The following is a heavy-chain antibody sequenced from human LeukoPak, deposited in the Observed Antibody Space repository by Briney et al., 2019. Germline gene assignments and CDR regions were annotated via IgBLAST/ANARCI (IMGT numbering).Heavy chain of an antibody. D-gene: IGHD3-3*01. CDR3: ARWSGFLYNWFDP. CDR2: IYYSGST. V-gene: IGHV4-39*01. CDR1: GASISSSSYY. J-gene: IGHJ5*02. Sequence: SETLSLTCTVSGASISSSSYYWGWIRQPPGKGLEWIGSIYYSGSTHYNPSLKSRVTISVDTSNNQFALKLSSVTAADTAVYYCARWSGFLYNWFDPWGQGTLVTVSS.